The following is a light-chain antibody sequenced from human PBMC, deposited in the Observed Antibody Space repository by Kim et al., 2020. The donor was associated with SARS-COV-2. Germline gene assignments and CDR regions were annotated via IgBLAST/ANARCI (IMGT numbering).Light chain of an antibody. V-gene: IGKV1-39*01. CDR3: QQSYSNPPT. J-gene: IGKJ4*01. Sequence: DIQMTQSPSSLSASVGDRVTITCRASQSISSYLNWYQQKPGKAPKLLIYAASSLQGGVPSRFSGSGSGTDFTLTISSLQPEDFATYYCQQSYSNPPTFGGGTKVDIK. CDR2: AAS. CDR1: QSISSY.